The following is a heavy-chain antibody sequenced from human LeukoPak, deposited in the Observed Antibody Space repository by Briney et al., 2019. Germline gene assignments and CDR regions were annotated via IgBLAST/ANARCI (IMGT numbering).Heavy chain of an antibody. CDR3: ARHKTAVSYCGGDCYSEGFDY. CDR2: ISASNGNT. CDR1: GYTFTSYG. J-gene: IGHJ4*02. V-gene: IGHV1-18*01. Sequence: ASVKVSCKASGYTFTSYGISWVRQAPGQGLEWMGWISASNGNTNYAQKLQGRVTMTIGTSTSKAYMELRSLRSDDTAVYYCARHKTAVSYCGGDCYSEGFDYWGQGTLVTVSS. D-gene: IGHD2-21*02.